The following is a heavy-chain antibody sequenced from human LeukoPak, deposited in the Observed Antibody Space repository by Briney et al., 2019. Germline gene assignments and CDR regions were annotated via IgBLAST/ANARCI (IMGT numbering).Heavy chain of an antibody. D-gene: IGHD3-16*01. V-gene: IGHV3-23*01. Sequence: GGSLRLSCAASGFTFSSYAMSWVRQAPGKGLEWVSAISGSGGSTYYADSVKGRFTISRDNSKNTLFLQMNSLRAEDTAVYYCAKDLTFGGEYYFDYWGQGTLVTVSS. CDR2: ISGSGGST. J-gene: IGHJ4*02. CDR3: AKDLTFGGEYYFDY. CDR1: GFTFSSYA.